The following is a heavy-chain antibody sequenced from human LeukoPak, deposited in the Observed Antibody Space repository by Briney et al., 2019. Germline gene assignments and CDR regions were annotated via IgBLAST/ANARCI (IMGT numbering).Heavy chain of an antibody. V-gene: IGHV3-20*04. Sequence: GGSLRLPCAASGFTFDDYGMSWVRQAPGKGLEWVSGINWNGGSTGYADSVKGRFTISRDNAKNSLYLQMNSLRAEDTALYYCARDSDYYDSSGYLPFDYWGQGTLVTVSS. CDR3: ARDSDYYDSSGYLPFDY. CDR2: INWNGGST. J-gene: IGHJ4*02. CDR1: GFTFDDYG. D-gene: IGHD3-22*01.